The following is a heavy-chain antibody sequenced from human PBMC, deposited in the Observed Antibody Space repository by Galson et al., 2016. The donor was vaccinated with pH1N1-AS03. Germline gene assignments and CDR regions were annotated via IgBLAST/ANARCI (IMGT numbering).Heavy chain of an antibody. D-gene: IGHD2-2*01. CDR3: AREGCGARSTTGCYASGLGRRSYMDV. CDR2: VYPGLSS. CDR1: GDSIRSDTYA. J-gene: IGHJ6*04. V-gene: IGHV4-61*02. Sequence: TLSLTCAVSGDSIRSDTYAWSWIRQPAEKGLEWVGRVYPGLSSNYNPSLKVRVTISVDTSKNQFSLTLRSVTAADTAVYYCAREGCGARSTTGCYASGLGRRSYMDVWGKGTTVTVSS.